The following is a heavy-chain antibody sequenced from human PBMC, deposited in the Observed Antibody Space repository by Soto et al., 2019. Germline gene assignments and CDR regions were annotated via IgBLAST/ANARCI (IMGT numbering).Heavy chain of an antibody. CDR2: ISYDGSNK. Sequence: PGGSLRLSCAASGFTFSSYAMHWVRQAPGKGLEWVAVISYDGSNKYYADSVKGRFTISRDNSKNTLYLQMNSLRAGDTAVYYCARAHSSSWYEEIYYYYYGMDVWGQGTTVTVSS. J-gene: IGHJ6*02. V-gene: IGHV3-30-3*01. CDR3: ARAHSSSWYEEIYYYYYGMDV. D-gene: IGHD6-13*01. CDR1: GFTFSSYA.